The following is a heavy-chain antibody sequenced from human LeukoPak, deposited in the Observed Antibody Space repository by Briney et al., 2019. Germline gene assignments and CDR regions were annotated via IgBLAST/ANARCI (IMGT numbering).Heavy chain of an antibody. V-gene: IGHV3-23*01. CDR1: GFTFSNYA. J-gene: IGHJ4*02. Sequence: GGSLRLSCAASGFTFSNYAMSWVRQAPGKGLEWVSSINGRGGSIYYADSVKGRFTISRDNSKNTLYLQMNSLRAEDTAIYYCANPPTVTSLHYWGQGTLVTVSS. CDR3: ANPPTVTSLHY. D-gene: IGHD4-11*01. CDR2: INGRGGSI.